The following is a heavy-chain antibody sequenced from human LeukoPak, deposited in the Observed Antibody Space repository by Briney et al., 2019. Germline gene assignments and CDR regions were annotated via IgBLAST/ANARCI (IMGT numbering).Heavy chain of an antibody. CDR2: IDHRGDT. D-gene: IGHD5-24*01. V-gene: IGHV4-39*07. J-gene: IGHJ4*03. CDR1: GGSISSSGFY. Sequence: SETLSLTCTVSGGSISSSGFYWDWIRQSPGKGLEWIAEIDHRGDTNYNPSVKSRVTISVDTSKNQFSLKVRSLSAADTAVYYCARGATISETGYFDFWGRGTLVTVSS. CDR3: ARGATISETGYFDF.